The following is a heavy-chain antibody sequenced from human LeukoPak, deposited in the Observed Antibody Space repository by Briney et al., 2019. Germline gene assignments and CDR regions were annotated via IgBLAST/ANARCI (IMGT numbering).Heavy chain of an antibody. CDR2: INPNSGGT. CDR3: ARLTVTATPIDY. J-gene: IGHJ4*02. V-gene: IGHV1-2*06. CDR1: RYTFTNSG. Sequence: ASVKVSCKASRYTFTNSGINWVRQAPGQGLEWMGRINPNSGGTNYAQKFQGRVTMTRDTSISTAYMELSRLGSDDTAVYYCARLTVTATPIDYWGQGTLVTVSS. D-gene: IGHD4-11*01.